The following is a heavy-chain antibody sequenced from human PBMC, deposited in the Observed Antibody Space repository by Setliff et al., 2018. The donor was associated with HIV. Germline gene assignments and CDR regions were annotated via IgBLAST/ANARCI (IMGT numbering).Heavy chain of an antibody. Sequence: ASVKVSCKASGYTFLTYGISWVRQAPGHGLEWMGWISPYNGHTNYAQNFQGRVTMTIDTSTSRAYMELRSLRSDDTAAYFCARLGSGWSDSYYYAMDVWGQGTTVTVSS. J-gene: IGHJ6*02. CDR2: ISPYNGHT. CDR1: GYTFLTYG. CDR3: ARLGSGWSDSYYYAMDV. D-gene: IGHD6-19*01. V-gene: IGHV1-18*01.